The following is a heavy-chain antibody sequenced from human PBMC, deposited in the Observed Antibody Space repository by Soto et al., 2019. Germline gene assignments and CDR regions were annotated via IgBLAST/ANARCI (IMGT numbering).Heavy chain of an antibody. J-gene: IGHJ4*02. CDR3: ARNPYSSGPVDY. Sequence: GESLKISCKGSGYTFTNNWIAWVRQMPGKGLEWMGIVYPGDSETKYSPSFQGQVTMSADKSISTAYLQWSSLKASDTAIYYCARNPYSSGPVDYWGQGTLVTVYS. V-gene: IGHV5-51*01. CDR1: GYTFTNNW. D-gene: IGHD2-15*01. CDR2: VYPGDSET.